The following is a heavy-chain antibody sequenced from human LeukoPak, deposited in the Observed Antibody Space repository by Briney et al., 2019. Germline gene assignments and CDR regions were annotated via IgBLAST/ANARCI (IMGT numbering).Heavy chain of an antibody. J-gene: IGHJ5*02. CDR2: IYTSGST. CDR1: GGSISSYY. V-gene: IGHV4-4*07. D-gene: IGHD6-13*01. CDR3: ARDKAAAGSRWFDP. Sequence: TSETLSLTCTVSGGSISSYYWRWLRQPAGKGLEWIGRIYTSGSTNYNPSLKSRVTMSVDTSKNQFSLKLSSVTAADTAVYYCARDKAAAGSRWFDPWGQGTLVTVSS.